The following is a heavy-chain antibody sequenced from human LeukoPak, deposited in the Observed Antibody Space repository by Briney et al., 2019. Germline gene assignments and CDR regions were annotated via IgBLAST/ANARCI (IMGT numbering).Heavy chain of an antibody. D-gene: IGHD2/OR15-2a*01. CDR2: IYYSGST. J-gene: IGHJ6*04. CDR1: GGSISSGDYF. CDR3: ARGVLADV. V-gene: IGHV4-30-4*08. Sequence: PSQTLSLTCTVSGGSISSGDYFWSWIRQPPGKGLEWIGYIYYSGSTNYNPSLKSRAIISVNASKNQFSLKLSAVTAADTAVYYCARGVLADVWGKGTTVTVSS.